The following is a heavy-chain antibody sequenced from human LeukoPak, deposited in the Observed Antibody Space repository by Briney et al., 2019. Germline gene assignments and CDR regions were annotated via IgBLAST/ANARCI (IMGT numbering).Heavy chain of an antibody. Sequence: SVKVSCKASGGTYSSYAISWVRQAPGQGLEWMGGIIPIFGTANYAQKFQGRVTITADESTSTTYMELSSLRSEDTAVYYCARDRVGGSPGALDYWGQGTLVTVSS. CDR3: ARDRVGGSPGALDY. CDR1: GGTYSSYA. J-gene: IGHJ4*02. V-gene: IGHV1-69*01. CDR2: IIPIFGTA. D-gene: IGHD1-26*01.